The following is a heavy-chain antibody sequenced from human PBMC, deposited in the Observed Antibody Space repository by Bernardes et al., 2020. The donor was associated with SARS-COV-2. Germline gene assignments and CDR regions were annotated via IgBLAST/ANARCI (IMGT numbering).Heavy chain of an antibody. V-gene: IGHV3-30*03. CDR1: GLTVSSYG. CDR3: STTRNDYGDIVDHFQH. J-gene: IGHJ1*01. D-gene: IGHD4-17*01. Sequence: GYLRRSCVASGLTVSSYGMHWVRQAPGKGLEWVALISNDGSNKYYADSVKGRFTISRDNSRNTLYLQVNSLRAEDTAVYYCSTTRNDYGDIVDHFQHWGQGTLVTVSS. CDR2: ISNDGSNK.